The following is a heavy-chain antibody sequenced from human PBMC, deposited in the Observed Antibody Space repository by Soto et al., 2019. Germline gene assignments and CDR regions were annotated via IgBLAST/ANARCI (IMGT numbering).Heavy chain of an antibody. CDR2: IYYSGST. CDR3: ASVKSWDDFDY. D-gene: IGHD6-13*01. V-gene: IGHV4-59*01. Sequence: SETLSLTCSVSGGSISSYYCSWIRQPPGKGLEWIGYIYYSGSTKYNPYLESRVTISLDTSENQFSLKLSSVTAADTAVYYCASVKSWDDFDYSCRRTLVAVCS. CDR1: GGSISSYY. J-gene: IGHJ4*02.